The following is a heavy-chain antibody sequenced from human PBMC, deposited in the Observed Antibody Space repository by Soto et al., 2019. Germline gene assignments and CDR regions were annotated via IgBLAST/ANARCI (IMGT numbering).Heavy chain of an antibody. CDR3: ARPLYDTYYFDY. CDR1: GFTFSSYA. D-gene: IGHD3-22*01. Sequence: QVQLVESGGGVVQPGRSLRLSCAASGFTFSSYAMHWVRQAPGKGLEWVAVISYDGSNKYYADSVKGRFTISRDNSKNTLYLQMNSLRAEDTAVYYCARPLYDTYYFDYWGQGTLVTVSS. J-gene: IGHJ4*02. CDR2: ISYDGSNK. V-gene: IGHV3-30-3*01.